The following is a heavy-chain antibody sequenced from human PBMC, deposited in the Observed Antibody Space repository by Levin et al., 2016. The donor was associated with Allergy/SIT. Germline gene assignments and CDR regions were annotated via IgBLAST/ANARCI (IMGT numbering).Heavy chain of an antibody. J-gene: IGHJ6*02. CDR2: ISDSGGNT. Sequence: WIRQPPGKGLEWVSSISDSGGNTYYADSVKGRFTISRDNSKNTLYLQMNSLRAEDTAVYYCAKVGGRDILTGYFPHYYYYAMDVWGQGTTVTVSS. V-gene: IGHV3-23*01. CDR3: AKVGGRDILTGYFPHYYYYAMDV. D-gene: IGHD3-9*01.